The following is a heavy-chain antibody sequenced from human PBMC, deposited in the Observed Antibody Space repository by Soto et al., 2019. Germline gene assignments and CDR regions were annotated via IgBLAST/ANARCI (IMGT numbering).Heavy chain of an antibody. CDR3: AADLEEQWLFDP. Sequence: SVKVSCKASGFAFTSSAVQWVRQARGQRLEWIGWIVVGSGNTNYAQKFQERVTITRDMSTSTAYMELSSLRSEDTAVYYCAADLEEQWLFDPWGQGTLVTVSS. CDR1: GFAFTSSA. D-gene: IGHD6-19*01. V-gene: IGHV1-58*01. CDR2: IVVGSGNT. J-gene: IGHJ5*02.